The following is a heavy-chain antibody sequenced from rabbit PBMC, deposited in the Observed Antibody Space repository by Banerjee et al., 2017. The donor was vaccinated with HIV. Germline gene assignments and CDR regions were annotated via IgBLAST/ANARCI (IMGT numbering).Heavy chain of an antibody. V-gene: IGHV1S40*01. J-gene: IGHJ4*01. CDR2: IDTGSTST. CDR1: GFDLNNYYY. CDR3: VRGLYASSSGYPLRNL. D-gene: IGHD1-1*01. Sequence: QSLEESGGDLVKPGASLTLTCTASGFDLNNYYYMCWVRQAPGKGLEWIGCIDTGSTSTDYASWAKGRFTISKTSSTTVTLQMTSLTAADTATYFCVRGLYASSSGYPLRNLWGPGTLVTVS.